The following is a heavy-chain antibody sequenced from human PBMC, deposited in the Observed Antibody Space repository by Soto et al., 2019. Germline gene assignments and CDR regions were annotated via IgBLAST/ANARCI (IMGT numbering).Heavy chain of an antibody. D-gene: IGHD3-3*01. CDR3: ATRITVFGLLIPPFDP. V-gene: IGHV4-59*03. CDR1: GGSISSYY. Sequence: SETLSLTCTVSGGSISSYYWSWIRQPPGKGLEWIGYIYYSGSTNYNPSLKSRVTMSVDTSKNQFSLRLSSVTAADTAIYYCATRITVFGLLIPPFDPWGQGTQVTVSS. J-gene: IGHJ5*02. CDR2: IYYSGST.